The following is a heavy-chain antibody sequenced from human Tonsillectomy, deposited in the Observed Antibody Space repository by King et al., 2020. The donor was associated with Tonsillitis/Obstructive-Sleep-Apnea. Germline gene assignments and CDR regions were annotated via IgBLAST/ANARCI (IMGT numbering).Heavy chain of an antibody. Sequence: VQLVESGGVVVQPGGSLRLSCAASGFTFDDYTMHWVRQAPGKGLEWVSLISWDGGSTYYADSVKGGITRSRDNSKNSLYLQMNSLRTEDTALYYCAKEVAYCSGGSCQVGYYFDYWGQGTLVTVSS. CDR1: GFTFDDYT. D-gene: IGHD2-15*01. V-gene: IGHV3-43*01. CDR3: AKEVAYCSGGSCQVGYYFDY. J-gene: IGHJ4*02. CDR2: ISWDGGST.